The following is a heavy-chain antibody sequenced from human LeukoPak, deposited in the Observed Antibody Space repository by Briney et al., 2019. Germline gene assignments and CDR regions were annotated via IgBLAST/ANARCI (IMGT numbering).Heavy chain of an antibody. D-gene: IGHD6-13*01. CDR3: ARAPGSSWYSHWFDP. CDR1: GYSISSAYY. V-gene: IGHV4-38-2*02. Sequence: KASETLSLTCTVSGYSISSAYYWGWIRQPPGKGLEWIGNIYHSGSTSYNPSLKSRVTISVDTSKSQFSLKLSSVTAADTAMYYCARAPGSSWYSHWFDPWGQGTLVTVSS. J-gene: IGHJ5*02. CDR2: IYHSGST.